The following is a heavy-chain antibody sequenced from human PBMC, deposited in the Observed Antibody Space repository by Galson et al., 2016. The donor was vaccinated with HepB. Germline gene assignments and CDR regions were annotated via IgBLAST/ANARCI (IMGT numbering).Heavy chain of an antibody. D-gene: IGHD6-13*01. CDR1: GFIFSDYY. Sequence: SLRLSCAASGFIFSDYYMSWIRQAPGKGLEWVSHISGGGSIIYYTDSVKGRFTISRDDAKNSLYLQMNNLRAEDTAVYYCARYIGRAAGTPVLSNWGQGTLVTVSS. CDR2: ISGGGSII. V-gene: IGHV3-11*01. J-gene: IGHJ4*02. CDR3: ARYIGRAAGTPVLSN.